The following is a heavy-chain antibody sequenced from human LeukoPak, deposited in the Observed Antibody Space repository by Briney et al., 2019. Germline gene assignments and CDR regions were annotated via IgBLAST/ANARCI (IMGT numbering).Heavy chain of an antibody. Sequence: GGSLRLSCAASGFTLSDYWMNWVRQVPGKGPVWVSHISPDGRNIAYADSVKGRFTISRDSAKNTLYLQMNILRVGDTAAYYCVRDGWGRTPYDSWGQGTLVTVSS. J-gene: IGHJ4*02. CDR3: VRDGWGRTPYDS. CDR2: ISPDGRNI. V-gene: IGHV3-74*01. D-gene: IGHD4-23*01. CDR1: GFTLSDYW.